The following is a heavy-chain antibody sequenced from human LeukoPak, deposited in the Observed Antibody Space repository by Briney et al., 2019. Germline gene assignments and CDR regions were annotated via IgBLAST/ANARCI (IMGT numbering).Heavy chain of an antibody. CDR1: GFTVSSNY. J-gene: IGHJ3*02. CDR2: IYSGGST. D-gene: IGHD3-22*01. V-gene: IGHV3-53*05. CDR3: AKGPRYYYDSTRGAFDI. Sequence: PGGSLRLSCAASGFTVSSNYMSWVRQAPGKGLEWVSVIYSGGSTYYADSVKGRFTISRDNSKNTLYLQMNSLRAEDTAVYYCAKGPRYYYDSTRGAFDIWGQGTMVTVSS.